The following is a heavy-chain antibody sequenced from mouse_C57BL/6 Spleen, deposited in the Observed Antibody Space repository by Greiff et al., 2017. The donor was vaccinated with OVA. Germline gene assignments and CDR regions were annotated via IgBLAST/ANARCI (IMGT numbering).Heavy chain of an antibody. V-gene: IGHV14-4*01. Sequence: VQLQQSGAELVRPGASVKLSCTASGFNIKDDYMHWVKQRPEQGLEWIGWIDPENGDTEYASKFQGKATITADTSSNTAYLQLSSLTSEDTAVYYCTTNYYGSSYDWDFDVWGKGTTVTVSS. CDR1: GFNIKDDY. CDR3: TTNYYGSSYDWDFDV. J-gene: IGHJ1*03. CDR2: IDPENGDT. D-gene: IGHD1-1*01.